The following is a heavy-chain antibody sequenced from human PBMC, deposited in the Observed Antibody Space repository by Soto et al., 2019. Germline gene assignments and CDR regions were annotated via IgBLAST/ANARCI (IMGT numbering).Heavy chain of an antibody. CDR2: ISAYNGNT. V-gene: IGHV1-18*04. Sequence: ASVKVSCKASGYTFTSYGISWVRQAPGQGLEWMGWISAYNGNTNYAQKLQGRVTMTPETSTSTAYMELRSLRSDDTAVYYCARDRDIVLVPAAIWKYYYGMDVWGQGTTVTGSS. D-gene: IGHD2-2*02. CDR1: GYTFTSYG. J-gene: IGHJ6*02. CDR3: ARDRDIVLVPAAIWKYYYGMDV.